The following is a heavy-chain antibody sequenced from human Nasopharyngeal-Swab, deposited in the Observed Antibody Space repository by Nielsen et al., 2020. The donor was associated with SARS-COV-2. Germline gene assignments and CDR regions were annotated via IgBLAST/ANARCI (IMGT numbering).Heavy chain of an antibody. J-gene: IGHJ6*02. CDR1: GFTFSNYN. D-gene: IGHD3-3*01. CDR2: ISGTTTYI. Sequence: GESLKTFCAASGFTFSNYNMNWVRPAPGKGLEWVSSISGTTTYIYYADSVRGRFTISRDNAKNSLHLQMNSLRAEDTAVYYCARDGLDYDFWSAYFMDVWGQGTTVTVSS. CDR3: ARDGLDYDFWSAYFMDV. V-gene: IGHV3-21*01.